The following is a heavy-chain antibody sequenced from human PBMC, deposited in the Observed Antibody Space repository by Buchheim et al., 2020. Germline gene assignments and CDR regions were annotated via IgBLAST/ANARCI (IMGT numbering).Heavy chain of an antibody. D-gene: IGHD3-9*01. Sequence: EVQLVKSGGGSVQPGRSLRLSCTPSGFTFGDYAMSWFRQAPGKGLEWVGFIRSKAYGGTTKYAASVTGRFTIARDDSKSIAYLQLNSLKTEDTAVYYCTRALYDILTGYYTPGYYFDYWGQGTL. J-gene: IGHJ4*02. V-gene: IGHV3-49*03. CDR3: TRALYDILTGYYTPGYYFDY. CDR2: IRSKAYGGTT. CDR1: GFTFGDYA.